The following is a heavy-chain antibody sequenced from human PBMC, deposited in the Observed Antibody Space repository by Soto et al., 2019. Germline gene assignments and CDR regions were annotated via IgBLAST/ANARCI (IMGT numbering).Heavy chain of an antibody. V-gene: IGHV3-23*01. D-gene: IGHD3-16*01. CDR3: AKDLSVWGSSIDY. J-gene: IGHJ4*02. Sequence: GGSLRLSCAASGFTFSSYAMSWVRQAPGKRLEWVSAISGSGGSTYYEDPVKGRFTISRDNSKNTLYLQMNSLSAEDTAVYYCAKDLSVWGSSIDYWGQGTLVTVSS. CDR1: GFTFSSYA. CDR2: ISGSGGST.